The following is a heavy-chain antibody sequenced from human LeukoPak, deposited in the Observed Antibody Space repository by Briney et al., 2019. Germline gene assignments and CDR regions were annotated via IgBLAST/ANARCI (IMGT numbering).Heavy chain of an antibody. V-gene: IGHV6-1*01. CDR3: ARGTEHFDY. J-gene: IGHJ4*02. D-gene: IGHD1-7*01. CDR1: GDSVSSNTAA. Sequence: SQTLSLTCVISGDSVSSNTAAWNWIRQSPSRGLEWLGRTYYRSKWQNDYADSVKGRITVNPDTSKNQFSLQLNSVTPEDTAVYYCARGTEHFDYWGQGTLVTVSS. CDR2: TYYRSKWQN.